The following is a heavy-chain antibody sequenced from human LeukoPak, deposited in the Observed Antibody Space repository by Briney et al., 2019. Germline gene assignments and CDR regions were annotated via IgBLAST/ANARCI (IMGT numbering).Heavy chain of an antibody. J-gene: IGHJ4*02. Sequence: GGSLRLSCAASGFTVSSNYMSWVRQAPGKGLEWVSVIYSGGSTYYADSVKGRFTISRDNSKNTPYLQMNSLRAEDTAVYYCARDLYSRRSYWGQGTLVTVSS. D-gene: IGHD6-13*01. CDR1: GFTVSSNY. V-gene: IGHV3-53*01. CDR3: ARDLYSRRSY. CDR2: IYSGGST.